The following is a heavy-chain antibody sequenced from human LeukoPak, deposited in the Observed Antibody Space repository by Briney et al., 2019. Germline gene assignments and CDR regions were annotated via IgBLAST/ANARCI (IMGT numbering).Heavy chain of an antibody. D-gene: IGHD6-13*01. V-gene: IGHV3-7*01. CDR1: GFTFTSYW. Sequence: PGASLTLFCAASGFTFTSYWTSCARHAPRGGLEWVAYIKQEVREKYYVDSVKGRFTISRDNDKNSLYLQMNSRRAENTAVYCCTRGPLAAAATTWFDPWGQGTLVTVSS. J-gene: IGHJ5*02. CDR2: IKQEVREK. CDR3: TRGPLAAAATTWFDP.